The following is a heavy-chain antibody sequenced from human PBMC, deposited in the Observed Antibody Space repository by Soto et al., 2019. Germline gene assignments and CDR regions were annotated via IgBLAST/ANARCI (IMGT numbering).Heavy chain of an antibody. V-gene: IGHV3-7*05. J-gene: IGHJ6*02. CDR2: IKDDGSEK. D-gene: IGHD6-19*01. CDR1: EFTFNTYW. Sequence: EVQLVESGGGLVQPGGSLRLSCLASEFTFNTYWMNWVLQAPGRGLEWVANIKDDGSEKNYVDSVKGRFTISRDNAKNSLYLQMNSLRGEDTAVYFCARDWGTPGRGSAVGYYYHYGMDVWGQGTTVTVSS. CDR3: ARDWGTPGRGSAVGYYYHYGMDV.